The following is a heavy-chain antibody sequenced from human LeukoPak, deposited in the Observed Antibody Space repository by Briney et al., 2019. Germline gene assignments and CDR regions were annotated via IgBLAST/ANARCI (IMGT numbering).Heavy chain of an antibody. J-gene: IGHJ4*02. CDR2: IKSKTDGGTT. CDR1: AFTFSNAW. Sequence: GGSLRLSCAASAFTFSNAWMSWVHQAPGKGLEWVGRIKSKTDGGTTDYAAPVKGRFTISRDDSKNTLYLQMNSLKTEDTAVYYCTTDQGYFDNQDYFDYWGQGTLVTVSS. V-gene: IGHV3-15*01. D-gene: IGHD3-9*01. CDR3: TTDQGYFDNQDYFDY.